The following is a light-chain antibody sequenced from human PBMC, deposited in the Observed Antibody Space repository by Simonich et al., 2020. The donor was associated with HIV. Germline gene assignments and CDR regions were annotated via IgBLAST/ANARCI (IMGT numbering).Light chain of an antibody. J-gene: IGKJ2*01. Sequence: DIQMTQYPSSLSASVGDIVTITCRASQGISNSLAWYQQKPGKAPKLLLYAASRLESGVPSRFSGSGSGTDYTLTISSLQPEDFATYYCQQYYSTPYTFGQGTKLEIK. V-gene: IGKV1-NL1*01. CDR3: QQYYSTPYT. CDR1: QGISNS. CDR2: AAS.